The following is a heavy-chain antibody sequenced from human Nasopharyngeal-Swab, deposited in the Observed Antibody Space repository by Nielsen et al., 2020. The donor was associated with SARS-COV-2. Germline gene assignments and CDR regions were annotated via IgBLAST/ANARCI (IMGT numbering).Heavy chain of an antibody. Sequence: GESLKISCAASGFTFRSYAMSWVRQAPGKGLEWVSAISGSGGSTYYADSVKGRFTISRDNSKNTLYLQMNSLRAEDTAVYYCAKDQGYYDFWSGSNFDYWGQGTLVTVSS. D-gene: IGHD3-3*01. CDR2: ISGSGGST. CDR1: GFTFRSYA. V-gene: IGHV3-23*01. CDR3: AKDQGYYDFWSGSNFDY. J-gene: IGHJ4*02.